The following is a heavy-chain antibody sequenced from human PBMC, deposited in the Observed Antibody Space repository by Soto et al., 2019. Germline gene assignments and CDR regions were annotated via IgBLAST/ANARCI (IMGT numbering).Heavy chain of an antibody. CDR2: IKSKTDGGTT. D-gene: IGHD2-2*01. J-gene: IGHJ5*02. CDR1: GFTFSNAW. CDR3: TTDSPDCSSTSCYIRFDP. Sequence: PGGSLRLSCAASGFTFSNAWMNWVRQAPGKGLEWVGRIKSKTDGGTTDYAAPVKGRFTISRDDSKNTLYLQMNSLKTEDTAVYYCTTDSPDCSSTSCYIRFDPWGQGTLVTVSS. V-gene: IGHV3-15*07.